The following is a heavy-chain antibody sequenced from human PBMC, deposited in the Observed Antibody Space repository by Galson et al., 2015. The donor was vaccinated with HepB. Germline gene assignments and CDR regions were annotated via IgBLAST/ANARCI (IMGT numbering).Heavy chain of an antibody. CDR2: IYHSGST. CDR1: GGSISSSNW. D-gene: IGHD1-1*01. CDR3: ARESPHGLERRWFDP. V-gene: IGHV4-4*02. Sequence: LSLTCAVSGGSISSSNWWSWVRQPPGKGLEWIGEIYHSGSTNYNPSLKSRVTISVDKSKNQFSLKLSSVTAADTAVYYCARESPHGLERRWFDPWGQGTLVTVSS. J-gene: IGHJ5*02.